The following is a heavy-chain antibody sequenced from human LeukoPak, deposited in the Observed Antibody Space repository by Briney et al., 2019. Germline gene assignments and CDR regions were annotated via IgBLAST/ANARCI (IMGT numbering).Heavy chain of an antibody. Sequence: ASVKVSCKASGYTFTGYYMHWVRQAPGQGLEWMGRINPNSGGTNYAQKFQGRVTITADESTSTAYMELSSLRSEDTAVYYCAIWLGPSYYYYYMDVWGKGTTVTVSS. J-gene: IGHJ6*03. V-gene: IGHV1-2*06. D-gene: IGHD5-12*01. CDR1: GYTFTGYY. CDR2: INPNSGGT. CDR3: AIWLGPSYYYYYMDV.